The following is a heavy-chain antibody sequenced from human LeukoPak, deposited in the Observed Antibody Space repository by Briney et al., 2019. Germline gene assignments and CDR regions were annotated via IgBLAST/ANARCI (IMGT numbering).Heavy chain of an antibody. CDR1: GGSISSGSYY. J-gene: IGHJ4*02. CDR3: ASSSDYGDYVDLFDY. CDR2: IYTSGST. D-gene: IGHD4-17*01. Sequence: SQTLSLTCTVSGGSISSGSYYWSWIRQPAGKGLEWIGRIYTSGSTNYNPSLKSRVTISVDTSKNQFSLKLSSVTAADTAVYYCASSSDYGDYVDLFDYWGQGTLVTVSS. V-gene: IGHV4-61*02.